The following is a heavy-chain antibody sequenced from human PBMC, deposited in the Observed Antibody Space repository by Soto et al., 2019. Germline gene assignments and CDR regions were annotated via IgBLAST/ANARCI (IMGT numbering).Heavy chain of an antibody. CDR1: GLTFNTYA. CDR3: AGRSGSYSYGTFDY. D-gene: IGHD1-26*01. CDR2: ISGSGVST. J-gene: IGHJ4*02. V-gene: IGHV3-23*01. Sequence: SLRLSCAASGLTFNTYAMNWVRQAPVKGLEWVSGISGSGVSTYYADSVKGRFTISRDNSKNTLYLQMNSLRAEDTAVYYCAGRSGSYSYGTFDYWGQGTLVTVSS.